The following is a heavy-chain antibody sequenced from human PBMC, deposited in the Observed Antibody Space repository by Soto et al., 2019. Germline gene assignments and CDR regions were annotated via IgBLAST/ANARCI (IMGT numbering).Heavy chain of an antibody. CDR3: ARCLVAGFCMDV. CDR1: GGSISSYY. V-gene: IGHV4-59*01. D-gene: IGHD2-15*01. J-gene: IGHJ6*02. CDR2: IYYSGST. Sequence: PSETLSLTCTVSGGSISSYYWSWIRQPPGKGLEWIGYIYYSGSTNYNPSLKSRVTISVDTSKSQFSLKLSSVTAADTAVYYCARCLVAGFCMDVWGQGTTVTVSS.